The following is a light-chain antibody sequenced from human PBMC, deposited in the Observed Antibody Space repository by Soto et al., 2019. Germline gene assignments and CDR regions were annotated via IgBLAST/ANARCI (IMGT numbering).Light chain of an antibody. CDR2: DTS. Sequence: EFVLTQSPGTLSLSPGERATLSCRASQSLTNSFMAWYQQKPGQAPRLLIYDTSSRASGIPDRFSGSGSGTDFTLTISRLEPEDFAVYYCQQYGSSPRTFGQGTKVDNK. V-gene: IGKV3-20*01. J-gene: IGKJ1*01. CDR1: QSLTNSF. CDR3: QQYGSSPRT.